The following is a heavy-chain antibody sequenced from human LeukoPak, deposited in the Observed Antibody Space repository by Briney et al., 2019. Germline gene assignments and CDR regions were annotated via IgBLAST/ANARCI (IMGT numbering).Heavy chain of an antibody. D-gene: IGHD3-22*01. CDR2: ISSSSSYI. J-gene: IGHJ3*02. V-gene: IGHV3-21*04. Sequence: GGSLRLSCAASGFTFSSYSMNWVRQAPGKGLEWVSSISSSSSYIYYAGSVKGRFTISRDNAKNSLYLQMNSLRAEDTAIYYCARTNYDSTGYYYHDAFDIWGQGTMVTVSS. CDR1: GFTFSSYS. CDR3: ARTNYDSTGYYYHDAFDI.